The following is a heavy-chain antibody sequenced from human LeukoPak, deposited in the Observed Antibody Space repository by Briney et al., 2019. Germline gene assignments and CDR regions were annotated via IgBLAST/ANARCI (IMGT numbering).Heavy chain of an antibody. D-gene: IGHD3-22*01. V-gene: IGHV3-30*04. CDR2: ISYDGSNT. J-gene: IGHJ4*02. CDR3: ARDNAGLGCSGVYYPAADY. CDR1: GFTFSRYG. Sequence: GGSLRLSCAASGFTFSRYGMHWVRQAPGKGLEWVAVISYDGSNTYYVDSVRGRFTISRDNSKNTLFLQLNSLRAEDTAVYYCARDNAGLGCSGVYYPAADYWGQGTLVTVSS.